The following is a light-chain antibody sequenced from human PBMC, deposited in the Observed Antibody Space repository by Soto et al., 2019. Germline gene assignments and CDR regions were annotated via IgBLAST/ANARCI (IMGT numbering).Light chain of an antibody. CDR1: QNVDSNY. Sequence: EIVLTHSPATLSLSPCERAALSCSASQNVDSNYLAWYQQKPGQAPRIIIFAASSRATGIPDRFSGSGSGTDFTLTISRLEPEDFAVYYCQQYGYLSWTFGQGTKVDIK. J-gene: IGKJ1*01. CDR2: AAS. V-gene: IGKV3-20*01. CDR3: QQYGYLSWT.